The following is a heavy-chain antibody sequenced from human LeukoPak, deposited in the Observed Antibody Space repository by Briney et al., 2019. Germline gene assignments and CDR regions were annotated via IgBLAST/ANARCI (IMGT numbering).Heavy chain of an antibody. Sequence: GGSLRLSCAASGLTVSSNYMNGVRQAPGKGLEWVSVIYSGGSTYYADSVKGRFTISRDNSKNTLYLQMNSLRAEDTAVYYCARGAYGSGSYGDNWFDPWGQGTLVTVSS. J-gene: IGHJ5*02. CDR1: GLTVSSNY. V-gene: IGHV3-66*01. CDR3: ARGAYGSGSYGDNWFDP. D-gene: IGHD3-10*01. CDR2: IYSGGST.